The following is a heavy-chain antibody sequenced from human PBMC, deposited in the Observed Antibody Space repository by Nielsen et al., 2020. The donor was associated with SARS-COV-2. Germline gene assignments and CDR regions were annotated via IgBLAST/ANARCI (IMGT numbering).Heavy chain of an antibody. CDR3: AKDSGGMDV. V-gene: IGHV3-23*01. Sequence: GESLKIPCAASGFTFSSYAMSWVRQAPGKGLEWVSAISGSGGSTYYADSVKGRFTISRDNSKNTLYLQMNSLRAEDTAVYYCAKDSGGMDVWGQGTTVTVSS. CDR2: ISGSGGST. J-gene: IGHJ6*02. D-gene: IGHD3-10*01. CDR1: GFTFSSYA.